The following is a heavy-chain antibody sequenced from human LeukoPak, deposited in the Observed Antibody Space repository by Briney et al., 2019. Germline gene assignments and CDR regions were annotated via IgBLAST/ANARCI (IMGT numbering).Heavy chain of an antibody. CDR1: GFSFSRYW. D-gene: IGHD5-24*01. Sequence: GGSLTLSCTASGFSFSRYWLSWVRPAPGKGLEWVANIKFDGNEKYYVDSVKGRFTISSDNAKNSLYLQMNSLRAEDTAIYYCARLDEAFANWGQGTLVTVSS. J-gene: IGHJ4*02. CDR2: IKFDGNEK. CDR3: ARLDEAFAN. V-gene: IGHV3-7*01.